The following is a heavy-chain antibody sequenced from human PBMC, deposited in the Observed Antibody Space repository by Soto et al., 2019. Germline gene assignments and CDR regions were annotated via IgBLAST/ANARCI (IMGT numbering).Heavy chain of an antibody. J-gene: IGHJ3*02. V-gene: IGHV5-51*01. Sequence: PGVFQKISWNGSECSFTSYWIGWMRQMPGKGLEWMGIIYPGDSDTRYSPSFQGQVTISADKSISTAYLQWSSLKASDTAMYYCARLPGYSSGWDAFDIWGQGTMVTVSS. D-gene: IGHD6-19*01. CDR3: ARLPGYSSGWDAFDI. CDR1: ECSFTSYW. CDR2: IYPGDSDT.